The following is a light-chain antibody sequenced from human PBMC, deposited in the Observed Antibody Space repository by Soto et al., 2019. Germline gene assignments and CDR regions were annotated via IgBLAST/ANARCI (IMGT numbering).Light chain of an antibody. Sequence: EIVMTQSPATLSASPGETATLSCRASQSVNIYLDWYQQKPGQAPRLLIFGASSRATGIPARLSGSGSGTEFNLHISSLQYEDFAVYFCQQYDDWLRLTFGGGTKVEIK. J-gene: IGKJ4*01. CDR1: QSVNIY. CDR2: GAS. CDR3: QQYDDWLRLT. V-gene: IGKV3D-15*01.